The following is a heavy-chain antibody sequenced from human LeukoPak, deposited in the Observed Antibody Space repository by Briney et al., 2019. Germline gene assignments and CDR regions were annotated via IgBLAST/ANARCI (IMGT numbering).Heavy chain of an antibody. CDR2: ISWDGNDK. Sequence: GGSLRLSCAASGFSFRKSAMHWVRQAPGKGLEWVTFISWDGNDKRYADSVKGRFTISRDDSKNKLHLQMDSLRPEDTAVYYCARLFLIRDHWNYDTSSGTPRFYYYGMDVWGQGTTVTVSS. CDR1: GFSFRKSA. CDR3: ARLFLIRDHWNYDTSSGTPRFYYYGMDV. V-gene: IGHV3-30*03. D-gene: IGHD1-7*01. J-gene: IGHJ6*02.